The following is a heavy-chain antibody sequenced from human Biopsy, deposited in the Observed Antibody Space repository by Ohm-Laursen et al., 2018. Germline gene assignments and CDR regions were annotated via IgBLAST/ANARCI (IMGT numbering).Heavy chain of an antibody. CDR2: IFYSANT. V-gene: IGHV4-31*03. CDR1: GVSINGGRYY. D-gene: IGHD3-22*01. CDR3: ARIGYCDYFPTILCF. J-gene: IGHJ1*01. Sequence: TLSLTCTVSGVSINGGRYYWNWIRHHPGKGLEWIGNIFYSANTYYNPSLKSRVTISVDTSKNQFSLKLSSVTDADTAVYYCARIGYCDYFPTILCFWGQGTLATVTS.